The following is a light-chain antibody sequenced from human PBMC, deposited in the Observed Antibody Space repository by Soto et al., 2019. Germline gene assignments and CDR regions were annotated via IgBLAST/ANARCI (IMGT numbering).Light chain of an antibody. Sequence: DIQMTPSPSSLSASVGARVTITCRARQGIRNDLGWYQQKPGKAPKRLIYGASSFQSGVPSRFSVSGSETEFSLTISSLQPEDFGTYHGLQHYSYPWTLGQWTKVEIK. CDR2: GAS. CDR1: QGIRND. V-gene: IGKV1-17*01. CDR3: LQHYSYPWT. J-gene: IGKJ1*01.